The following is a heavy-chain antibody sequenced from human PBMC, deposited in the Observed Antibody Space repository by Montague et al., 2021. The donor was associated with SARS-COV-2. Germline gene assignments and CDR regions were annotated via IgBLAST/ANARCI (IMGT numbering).Heavy chain of an antibody. J-gene: IGHJ4*02. V-gene: IGHV4-59*12. CDR2: LNSYGGT. CDR3: ASGTKRVFTYDYDSSGYASDY. CDR1: CQSIGTDY. D-gene: IGHD3-22*01. Sequence: SETLSLTCTGYCQSIGTDYWNSGADRPGTRLESSQQLNSYGGTNYNPSLKSRVTISVVTSKNQFSLKLSSVTVADTAVYYCASGTKRVFTYDYDSSGYASDYWGKGTMVTVS.